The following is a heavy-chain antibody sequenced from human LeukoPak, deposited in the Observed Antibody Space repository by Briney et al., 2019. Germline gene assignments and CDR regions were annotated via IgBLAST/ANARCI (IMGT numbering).Heavy chain of an antibody. CDR1: GFTFSSYA. CDR2: ISGSGGST. CDR3: AKDLAVTILGYFDF. J-gene: IGHJ4*02. D-gene: IGHD4-17*01. Sequence: GGSLRLSCAASGFTFSSYAMSWVRQAPGKGLEWVSSISGSGGSTYYADSVKGRFTIPRDTSKKTLYLQMTSLRTEDTAVYYCAKDLAVTILGYFDFWGQGTLVTVSS. V-gene: IGHV3-23*01.